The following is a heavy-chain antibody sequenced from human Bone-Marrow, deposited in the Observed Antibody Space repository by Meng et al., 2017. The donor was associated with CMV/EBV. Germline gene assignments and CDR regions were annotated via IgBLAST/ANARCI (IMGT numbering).Heavy chain of an antibody. Sequence: GESLKISCAASGFAFSIYSMNWVRQAPGKGLEWVAFIRYDGSNKYYADSVKGRFTISRDNSKNTLYLQMNSLRAEDTAVYYCAKDLEYSSALGVYWGQGTLVTASS. D-gene: IGHD6-6*01. CDR1: GFAFSIYS. CDR3: AKDLEYSSALGVY. J-gene: IGHJ4*02. CDR2: IRYDGSNK. V-gene: IGHV3-30*02.